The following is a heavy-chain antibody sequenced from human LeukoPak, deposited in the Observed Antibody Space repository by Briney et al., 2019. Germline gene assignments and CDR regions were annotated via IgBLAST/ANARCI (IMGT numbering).Heavy chain of an antibody. V-gene: IGHV4-59*01. CDR3: ARVRVSSGWSGNIDY. CDR2: IYYSGST. Sequence: SETLSLTCTVAGGSISSYYWSWIRRPPGEGRVWIGYIYYSGSTNYNPSLKSRVTISVDTSKNQFSLKLSSVTAADTAVYYCARVRVSSGWSGNIDYWGQGTLVTVSS. J-gene: IGHJ4*02. D-gene: IGHD6-19*01. CDR1: GGSISSYY.